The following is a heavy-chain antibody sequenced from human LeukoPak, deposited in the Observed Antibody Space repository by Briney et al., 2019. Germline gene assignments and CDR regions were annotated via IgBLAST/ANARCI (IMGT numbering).Heavy chain of an antibody. Sequence: PSQTLSLTCTVSGGSLSSGDYYWSWIRQPPGTGLEWVGYIYYSGSTYYNPSLKSRVTISVDTSKNQFSLKLSSVTAADTAVYYCARSQLPLSGFDYWGQGTLVTVSS. CDR3: ARSQLPLSGFDY. V-gene: IGHV4-30-4*01. CDR1: GGSLSSGDYY. D-gene: IGHD2-15*01. J-gene: IGHJ4*02. CDR2: IYYSGST.